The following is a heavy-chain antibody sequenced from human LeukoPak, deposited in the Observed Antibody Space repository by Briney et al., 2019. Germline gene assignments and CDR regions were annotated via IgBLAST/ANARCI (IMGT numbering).Heavy chain of an antibody. CDR1: RFTFSNYA. V-gene: IGHV3-23*01. CDR2: ISGVGSST. Sequence: GGSLRLSCAASRFTFSNYAMSWVRQAPGKGLEWISSISGVGSSTYYADSVKGRITISRDNSKNTLYLQMNSLRAEDTAVYYCGAEWGVFYFDYWGQGTLVTVSS. D-gene: IGHD3-16*01. J-gene: IGHJ4*02. CDR3: GAEWGVFYFDY.